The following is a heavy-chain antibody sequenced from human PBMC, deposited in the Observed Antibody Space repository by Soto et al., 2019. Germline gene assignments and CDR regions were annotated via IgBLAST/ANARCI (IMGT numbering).Heavy chain of an antibody. CDR2: ISYDGSNK. D-gene: IGHD6-13*01. V-gene: IGHV3-30*03. J-gene: IGHJ4*02. CDR3: AREGAAGPGYALDY. CDR1: GFTFSSYG. Sequence: GGSLRLSCAASGFTFSSYGMHWVRQAPGKGLEWVAVISYDGSNKYYADSVKGRFTISRDNSKNTLYLQMNSLRAEDTAVYYCAREGAAGPGYALDYWGQGTLVTGSS.